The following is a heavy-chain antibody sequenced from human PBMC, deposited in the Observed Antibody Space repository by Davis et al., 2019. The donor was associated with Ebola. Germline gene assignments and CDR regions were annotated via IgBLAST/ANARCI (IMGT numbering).Heavy chain of an antibody. V-gene: IGHV3-23*01. CDR2: ISGSGGST. CDR1: GFTFSSYA. CDR3: ARDSDYGYYHGMDV. Sequence: GGSLRLSCAASGFTFSSYAMSWVRQAPGKGLEWVSGISGSGGSTYYADSVKGRFTISRDNSKNTLYLQMNSLRAEDTAVYYCARDSDYGYYHGMDVWGQGTTVTVSS. D-gene: IGHD4-17*01. J-gene: IGHJ6*02.